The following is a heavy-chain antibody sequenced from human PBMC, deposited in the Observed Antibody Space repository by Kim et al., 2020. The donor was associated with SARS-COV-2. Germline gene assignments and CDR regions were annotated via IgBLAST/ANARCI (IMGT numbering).Heavy chain of an antibody. Sequence: SVKVSCKASGGTFSSYAISWVRQAPGQGLEWMGGIIPIFGTANYAQKFQGRVTITADESTSTAYMELSSLRSEDTAVYYCAINEPAAHYYYYGMDVWGQGTTVTVSS. CDR3: AINEPAAHYYYYGMDV. V-gene: IGHV1-69*13. CDR2: IIPIFGTA. CDR1: GGTFSSYA. J-gene: IGHJ6*02. D-gene: IGHD2-2*01.